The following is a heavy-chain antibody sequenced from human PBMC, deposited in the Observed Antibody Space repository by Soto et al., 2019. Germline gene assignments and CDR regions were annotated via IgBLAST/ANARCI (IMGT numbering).Heavy chain of an antibody. Sequence: GGSLRLSCAASGFTFSSYAMKWVRQAPGKGLEWLTSIGSSGTYIYYADSVKGRFTISRDNAKNLLYLQMNSLRAEDTAVYFCARWAFCSGGSCSKFYYYMDVWGKGTTVTVSS. J-gene: IGHJ6*03. V-gene: IGHV3-21*01. CDR1: GFTFSSYA. CDR2: IGSSGTYI. CDR3: ARWAFCSGGSCSKFYYYMDV. D-gene: IGHD2-15*01.